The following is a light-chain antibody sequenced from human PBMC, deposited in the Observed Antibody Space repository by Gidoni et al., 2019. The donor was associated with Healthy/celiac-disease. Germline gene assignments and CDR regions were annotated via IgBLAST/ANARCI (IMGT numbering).Light chain of an antibody. J-gene: IGKJ4*01. V-gene: IGKV3-11*01. Sequence: EIVLTQSPATLSLSPGERATLSCRASQSVSSYLAWYQQKPGQAPRLLIYDASNRASGIPARFSGSGSGTDFTLTISSLEPEDFAVYYCQQRSNWDLTFGGXTKVEIK. CDR1: QSVSSY. CDR3: QQRSNWDLT. CDR2: DAS.